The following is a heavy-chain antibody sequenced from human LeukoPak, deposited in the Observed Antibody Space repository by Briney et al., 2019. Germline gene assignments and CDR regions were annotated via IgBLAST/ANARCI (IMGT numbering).Heavy chain of an antibody. D-gene: IGHD3-10*01. CDR3: ARDRYFGSDGFDI. Sequence: GGSLRLSCAASGFSFSEHGMHWVRQAPGKGPEWVTVTWYDGSNNHYADSVKGRFTISRDNSKNTVFLEMNSLRAEDTAVYHCARDRYFGSDGFDIWGPGTMVNVSS. J-gene: IGHJ3*02. CDR1: GFSFSEHG. V-gene: IGHV3-33*01. CDR2: TWYDGSNN.